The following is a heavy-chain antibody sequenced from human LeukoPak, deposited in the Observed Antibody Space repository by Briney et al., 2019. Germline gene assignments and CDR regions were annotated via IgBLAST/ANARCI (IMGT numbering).Heavy chain of an antibody. CDR2: ISSSSSYI. CDR3: ARGDIDNQSKYRNTIPYPYYFDY. J-gene: IGHJ4*02. CDR1: GFTFSSYS. V-gene: IGHV3-21*01. D-gene: IGHD2/OR15-2a*01. Sequence: PGGSLRLSCAASGFTFSSYSMNWVRQAPGKGLEWVSSISSSSSYIYYAESVKGRFIISRDNAKNSLYLQMNSLRAEDTAVYYCARGDIDNQSKYRNTIPYPYYFDYWGQGTLVTVSS.